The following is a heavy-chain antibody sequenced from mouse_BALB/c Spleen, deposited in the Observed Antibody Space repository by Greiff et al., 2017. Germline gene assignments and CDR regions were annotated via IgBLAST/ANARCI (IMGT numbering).Heavy chain of an antibody. CDR1: GFTFSSFG. J-gene: IGHJ3*01. V-gene: IGHV5-17*02. D-gene: IGHD2-10*02. CDR2: ISSGSSTI. CDR3: ARGYGKAWFAY. Sequence: DVMLVESGGGLVQPGGSRKLSCAASGFTFSSFGMHWVRQAPEKGLEWVAYISSGSSTIYYADTVKGRFTISRDNPKNTLFLQMTSLRSEDTAMYYCARGYGKAWFAYWGQGTLVTVSA.